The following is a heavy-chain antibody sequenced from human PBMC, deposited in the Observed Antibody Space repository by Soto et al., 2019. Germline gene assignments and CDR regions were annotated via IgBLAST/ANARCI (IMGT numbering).Heavy chain of an antibody. V-gene: IGHV4-39*01. J-gene: IGHJ4*02. CDR2: VFYTGFT. CDR3: ASLTYYYDSSGYPFDY. CDR1: GGSISGSYYY. Sequence: SETLSLTCAVSGGSISGSYYYWGWLRQSPGKGPEWIGSVFYTGFTSYNPPLESRVSVSVDTSKNQFSLKVSGVSAADTAVYYCASLTYYYDSSGYPFDYWGQGTLVTVSS. D-gene: IGHD3-22*01.